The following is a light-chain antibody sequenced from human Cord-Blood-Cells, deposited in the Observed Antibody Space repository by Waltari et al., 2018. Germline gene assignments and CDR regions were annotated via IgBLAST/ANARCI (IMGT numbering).Light chain of an antibody. CDR1: ILGDKS. J-gene: IGLJ2*01. V-gene: IGLV3-1*01. CDR3: QAWDSSTVV. Sequence: SSELTQPPSVSVSPGQTASITCSGDILGDKSACWYQQKPGQSPVLVIYQESKRPSGIPERFSGSSSGNTATLTISGTQAMDEADYYCQAWDSSTVVFGGGTKLTVL. CDR2: QES.